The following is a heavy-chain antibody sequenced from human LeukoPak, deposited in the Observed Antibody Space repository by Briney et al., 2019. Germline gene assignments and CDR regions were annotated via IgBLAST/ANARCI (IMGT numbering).Heavy chain of an antibody. Sequence: GASVKVSCTASGYTFTSYDINWVRQATGQGLEWMGWMNPNSGNTGYAQKFQGRVTMTRNTSISTAYMELSSLRSEDTAVYYCARAPRQGGYYYYYYGMDVWGQGTTVTVSS. V-gene: IGHV1-8*01. CDR2: MNPNSGNT. D-gene: IGHD3-16*01. CDR3: ARAPRQGGYYYYYYGMDV. CDR1: GYTFTSYD. J-gene: IGHJ6*02.